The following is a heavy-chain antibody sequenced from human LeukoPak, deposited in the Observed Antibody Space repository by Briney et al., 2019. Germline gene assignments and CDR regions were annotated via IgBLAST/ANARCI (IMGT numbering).Heavy chain of an antibody. CDR2: ISSSSTYI. CDR1: GFTFSTR. CDR3: ARSYYDSSGYSTFDY. D-gene: IGHD3-22*01. Sequence: PGGSLRLSRAASGFTFSTRMSWVRQAPGKGLEWVSSISSSSTYIYYADSVKGRFTISRDNAKNSLYLQMNSLRAEDTAVYYCARSYYDSSGYSTFDYWGQGTLVTVSS. V-gene: IGHV3-21*01. J-gene: IGHJ4*02.